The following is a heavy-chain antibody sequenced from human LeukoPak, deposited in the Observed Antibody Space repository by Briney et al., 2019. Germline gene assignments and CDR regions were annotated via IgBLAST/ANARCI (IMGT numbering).Heavy chain of an antibody. Sequence: ASVKVSCKVSGYTLTELSMHWVRQAPGKGLEWMGGFDPEDGETIYAQKFQGRVTMTEDTSTDTAYMELSSLRSEDTAVYYCADFDWFTPRKNWFDPWGREPWSPSPQ. CDR3: ADFDWFTPRKNWFDP. CDR1: GYTLTELS. D-gene: IGHD3-9*01. V-gene: IGHV1-24*01. J-gene: IGHJ5*02. CDR2: FDPEDGET.